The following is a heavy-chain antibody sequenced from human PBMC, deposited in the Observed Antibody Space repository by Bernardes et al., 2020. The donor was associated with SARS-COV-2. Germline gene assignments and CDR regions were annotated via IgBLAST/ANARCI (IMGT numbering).Heavy chain of an antibody. V-gene: IGHV3-9*01. Sequence: GGSLRLSCAASGFTFDDYAMHWVRQAPGKGLEWVSGISWNSGSIGYADSVKGRFTISRDNAKNSLYLQMNSLRAEDTALYYCAKDSGSSGWYSWGQGTLVTVSS. CDR2: ISWNSGSI. J-gene: IGHJ4*02. CDR1: GFTFDDYA. D-gene: IGHD6-19*01. CDR3: AKDSGSSGWYS.